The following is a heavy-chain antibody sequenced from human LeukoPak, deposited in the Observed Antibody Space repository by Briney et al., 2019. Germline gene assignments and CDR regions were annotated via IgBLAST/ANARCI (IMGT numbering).Heavy chain of an antibody. Sequence: SVKVSCKASGGTFSSYAISWVRQAPGQGLEWMGGIIPIFGTANYAQRFQGRVTITADESTSTAYMELSSLRSEDTAVYYCATNIAARRDPDNYYYGMDVWGQGTTVTVSS. J-gene: IGHJ6*02. CDR3: ATNIAARRDPDNYYYGMDV. D-gene: IGHD6-6*01. V-gene: IGHV1-69*01. CDR1: GGTFSSYA. CDR2: IIPIFGTA.